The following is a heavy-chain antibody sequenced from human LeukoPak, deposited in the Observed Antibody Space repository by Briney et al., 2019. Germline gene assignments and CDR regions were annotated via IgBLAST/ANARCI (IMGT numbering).Heavy chain of an antibody. CDR3: ATLVATTRFDY. J-gene: IGHJ4*02. D-gene: IGHD5-12*01. V-gene: IGHV3-7*01. CDR1: GFTFSSNW. Sequence: PGGSLRLSCATSGFTFSSNWMSWVRQAPGKGLEWVANIKQDGSEKYYVDSVKGRFTISRDNAKNSLYLQMSSLRADDMAVYYCATLVATTRFDYWGQGTLVTVSS. CDR2: IKQDGSEK.